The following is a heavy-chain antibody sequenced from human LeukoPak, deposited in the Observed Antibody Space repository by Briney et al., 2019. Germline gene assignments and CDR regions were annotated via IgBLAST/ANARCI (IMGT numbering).Heavy chain of an antibody. V-gene: IGHV3-7*01. CDR1: GFTFSSYE. CDR2: IKQDGSEK. Sequence: GGSLRLSCAASGFTFSSYEMNWVCQAPGKGLEWVANIKQDGSEKYYVDSVKGRFTISRDNAKNSLYLQMNSLRAEDTSVYYCETAIGEAFDGWGQGTMVTVSS. J-gene: IGHJ3*01. CDR3: ETAIGEAFDG. D-gene: IGHD2-21*02.